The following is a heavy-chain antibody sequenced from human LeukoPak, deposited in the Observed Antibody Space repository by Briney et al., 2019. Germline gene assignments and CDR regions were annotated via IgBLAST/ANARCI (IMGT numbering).Heavy chain of an antibody. V-gene: IGHV4-39*07. D-gene: IGHD6-19*01. CDR1: GGSISSSSYY. Sequence: KSSESLSLTCTVSGGSISSSSYYWGWIRQPPGKGLEWIGSIYYSGSTYYNPSLKSRVTISVDTSKNQFSLKLSSVTAADTAVYYCARSMLGVQWLARYYYYGMDVWGQGTTVTVSS. CDR3: ARSMLGVQWLARYYYYGMDV. CDR2: IYYSGST. J-gene: IGHJ6*02.